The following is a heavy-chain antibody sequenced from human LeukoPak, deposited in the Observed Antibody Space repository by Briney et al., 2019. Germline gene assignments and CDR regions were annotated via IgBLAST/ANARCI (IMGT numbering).Heavy chain of an antibody. CDR3: ASLAYCGGDRPCAFDI. J-gene: IGHJ3*02. CDR2: IYYSGST. CDR1: GGSISSYY. V-gene: IGHV4-59*01. D-gene: IGHD2-21*02. Sequence: SETLSLTCTVSGGSISSYYWSWIRQPPGKGLEWIGYIYYSGSTNYNPSLKSRVTISVDTSKNQFSLKLSSVTAADTAVYYCASLAYCGGDRPCAFDIWGQGTMVTVSS.